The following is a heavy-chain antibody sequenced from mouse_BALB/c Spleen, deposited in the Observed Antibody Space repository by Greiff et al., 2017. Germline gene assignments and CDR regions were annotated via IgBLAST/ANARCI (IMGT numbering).Heavy chain of an antibody. CDR3: AREGLRRYFDV. D-gene: IGHD2-4*01. V-gene: IGHV5-6-5*01. Sequence: EVQLQESGGGLVKPGGSLKLSCAASGFTFSSYAMSWVRQTPEKRLEWVASISSGGSTYYPDSVKGRFTISRDNARNILYLQMSSLRSEDTAMYYCAREGLRRYFDVWGAGTTVTVSS. CDR2: ISSGGST. CDR1: GFTFSSYA. J-gene: IGHJ1*01.